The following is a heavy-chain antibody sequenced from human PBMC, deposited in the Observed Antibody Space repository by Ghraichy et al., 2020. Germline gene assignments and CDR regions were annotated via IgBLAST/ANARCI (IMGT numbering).Heavy chain of an antibody. Sequence: SGPTLVKPTQTLTLTCTFSGFSLSTSGVAVDWIRQPPRKALEWLALIYWDDDKRYSPSLKNRLTITKDTSKNQVVLTMTNMDPVDTATYYCAYTGTVAGGRYYLDYWGQGTLVTVSS. CDR3: AYTGTVAGGRYYLDY. J-gene: IGHJ4*02. CDR1: GFSLSTSGVA. D-gene: IGHD3-9*01. V-gene: IGHV2-5*02. CDR2: IYWDDDK.